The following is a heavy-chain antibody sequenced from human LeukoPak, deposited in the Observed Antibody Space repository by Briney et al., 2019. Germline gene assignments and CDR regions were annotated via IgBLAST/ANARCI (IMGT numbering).Heavy chain of an antibody. CDR3: ARLRLEAFDI. V-gene: IGHV1-69*13. Sequence: ASVKVSCKASGGTFSSYAISWVRQAPGQGLEWMGGIIPIFGTANHAQKFQGRVTITADESTSTAYMELSSLRSEDTAVYYCARLRLEAFDIWGQGTMVTVSS. CDR1: GGTFSSYA. CDR2: IIPIFGTA. D-gene: IGHD5-12*01. J-gene: IGHJ3*02.